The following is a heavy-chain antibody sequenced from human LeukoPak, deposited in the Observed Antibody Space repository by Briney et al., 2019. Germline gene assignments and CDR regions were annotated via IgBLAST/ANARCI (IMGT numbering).Heavy chain of an antibody. CDR1: GYTFTGYY. Sequence: GASVKVSCKASGYTFTGYYMHWVRQAPGQGLEWMGWINPNSGGTNYAQKFQGRVTMTRDTSISTAYMELSRLRSDDTAVYYCASETLGYCGGSCYFEEYNWFDPWGQGTLVTVSS. CDR2: INPNSGGT. V-gene: IGHV1-2*02. J-gene: IGHJ5*02. CDR3: ASETLGYCGGSCYFEEYNWFDP. D-gene: IGHD2-21*02.